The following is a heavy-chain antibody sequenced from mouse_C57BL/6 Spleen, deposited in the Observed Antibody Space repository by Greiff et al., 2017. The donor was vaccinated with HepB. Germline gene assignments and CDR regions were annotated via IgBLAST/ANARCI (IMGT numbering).Heavy chain of an antibody. V-gene: IGHV1-81*01. CDR1: GYTFTSYG. J-gene: IGHJ2*01. D-gene: IGHD1-1*01. Sequence: QVQLQQSGAELARPGASVKLSCKASGYTFTSYGISWVKQRTGQGLEWIGEIYPRSGNTYYNEKFKGKATLTADKSSSTAYMELRSLTSEDSAVYFCARWFTTVVANYFDYWGQGTTLTVSS. CDR2: IYPRSGNT. CDR3: ARWFTTVVANYFDY.